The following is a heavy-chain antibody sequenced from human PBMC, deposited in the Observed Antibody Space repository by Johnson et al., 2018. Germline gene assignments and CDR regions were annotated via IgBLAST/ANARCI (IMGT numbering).Heavy chain of an antibody. Sequence: VQLVQSGGGLVQPGGSLRLSCLASGLTYSMVWVRQAPEKGLEWVSYISRSSNVIYYTDSVRGRLTISRDNAKDSSYLQMNSLRAEDTAVYYWARGPWGNSLYMDGWGKGTTVTVAS. CDR2: ISRSSNVI. J-gene: IGHJ6*03. D-gene: IGHD2/OR15-2a*01. CDR3: ARGPWGNSLYMDG. V-gene: IGHV3-48*01. CDR1: GLTYS.